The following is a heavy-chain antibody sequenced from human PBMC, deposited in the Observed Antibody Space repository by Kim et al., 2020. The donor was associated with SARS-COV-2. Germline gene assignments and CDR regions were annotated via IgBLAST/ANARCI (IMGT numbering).Heavy chain of an antibody. CDR2: IRSKANSYAT. CDR1: GFTFSGSA. Sequence: GGSLRLSCAASGFTFSGSAMHWVRQASGKGLEWVGRIRSKANSYATAYAASVKGRFTISRDDSKNTAYLQMNSLKTEDTAVYYCTTHTIAVAGKGALFDYWGQGTLVTVSS. V-gene: IGHV3-73*01. CDR3: TTHTIAVAGKGALFDY. J-gene: IGHJ4*02. D-gene: IGHD6-19*01.